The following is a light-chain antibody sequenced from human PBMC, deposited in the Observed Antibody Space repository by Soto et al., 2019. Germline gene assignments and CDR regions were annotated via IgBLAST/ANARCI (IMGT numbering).Light chain of an antibody. CDR3: HQYNFWPT. CDR1: QGIRNN. V-gene: IGKV3-15*01. J-gene: IGKJ1*01. Sequence: EIVMTQSPATVSVSPGARATLSRRASQGIRNNLAWYQQKPGQSPRLLIYGTSTRATGIPARFSGSGSGTEFTLTISSLQSEDFAVYYCHQYNFWPTFGQGTKVDIK. CDR2: GTS.